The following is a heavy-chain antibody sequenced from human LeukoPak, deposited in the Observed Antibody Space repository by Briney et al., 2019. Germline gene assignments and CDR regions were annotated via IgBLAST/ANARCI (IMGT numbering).Heavy chain of an antibody. D-gene: IGHD2-15*01. J-gene: IGHJ6*03. CDR2: IIPIFGTA. CDR3: ARDGYCSGGSCYHPYNYYMDV. V-gene: IGHV1-69*13. CDR1: GYTFTGYY. Sequence: SVKVSCKASGYTFTGYYMHWVRQAPGQGLEWMGGIIPIFGTANYAQKFQGRVTITADESTSTAYMELSSLRSEDTAVYYCARDGYCSGGSCYHPYNYYMDVWGKGTTVTISS.